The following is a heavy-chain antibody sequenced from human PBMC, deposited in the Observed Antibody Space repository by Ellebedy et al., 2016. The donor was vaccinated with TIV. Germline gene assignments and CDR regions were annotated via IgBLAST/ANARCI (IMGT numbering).Heavy chain of an antibody. J-gene: IGHJ5*02. CDR2: IYHSGSI. CDR3: ARSSWVNWFDP. D-gene: IGHD2-15*01. Sequence: SETLSLTCTVSGYSISSGYYWGWIRQPPGKGLEWIGSIYHSGSINYNPSLKSRVTISVDTSKNQFSLKLSSVTAADTAVYHCARSSWVNWFDPWGQGTLVTVSS. CDR1: GYSISSGYY. V-gene: IGHV4-38-2*02.